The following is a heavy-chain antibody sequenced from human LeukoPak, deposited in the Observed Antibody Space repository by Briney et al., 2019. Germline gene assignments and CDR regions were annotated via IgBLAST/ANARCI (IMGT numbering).Heavy chain of an antibody. CDR3: ASGWALS. CDR2: TYFRSEWHT. V-gene: IGHV6-1*01. J-gene: IGHJ5*02. CDR1: GDSVSNKNGA. Sequence: SQTLSLTCDVSGDSVSNKNGAWNWIRQSPSRGLEWLGRTYFRSEWHTDYAVSVKGRIAITADTSKNQFSLQLASVTPEDTAVYYCASGWALSWGQGSQVTVSS. D-gene: IGHD1-26*01.